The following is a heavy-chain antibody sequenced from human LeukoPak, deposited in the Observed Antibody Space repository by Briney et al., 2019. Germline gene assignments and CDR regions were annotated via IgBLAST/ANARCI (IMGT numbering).Heavy chain of an antibody. CDR3: AGDSYGHRTPFDY. CDR1: GGSISSSSYY. CDR2: IYYSGST. Sequence: SETLSLTCTVSGGSISSSSYYWGWLRQPPGQGLEWIGSIYYSGSTYYNPSLKSRVTISVDTSKNQFSLKLSSVTAADTAVYYCAGDSYGHRTPFDYWGQGTLVTVSS. V-gene: IGHV4-39*02. J-gene: IGHJ4*02. D-gene: IGHD5-18*01.